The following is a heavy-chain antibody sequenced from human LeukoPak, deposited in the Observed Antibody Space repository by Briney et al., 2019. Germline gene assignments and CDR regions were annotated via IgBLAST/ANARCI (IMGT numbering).Heavy chain of an antibody. V-gene: IGHV1-69*04. D-gene: IGHD6-13*01. J-gene: IGHJ4*02. Sequence: GASVKVSCKASGGTFSSYAISWVRQAPGQGLEWMGRIIPILGIANYAQKFQGRVTISADKSTSTAYMELSSLRSEDTAVYYCARGIAAAANVFDYWGQGTLVTVSS. CDR3: ARGIAAAANVFDY. CDR1: GGTFSSYA. CDR2: IIPILGIA.